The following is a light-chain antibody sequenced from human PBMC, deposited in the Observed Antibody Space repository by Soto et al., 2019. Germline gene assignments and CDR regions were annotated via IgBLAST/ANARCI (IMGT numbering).Light chain of an antibody. J-gene: IGKJ4*01. CDR1: QTVLFSPNNRNY. Sequence: DVVMTQSPDSLAVSLGERATINCKSSQTVLFSPNNRNYLAWYQQKPRQPPKLLIYWASTRESGIPDRFSGSGSGTDFTLTINNLQAEDVAVYYGQQYYTIPLTFGGGTKVEIK. V-gene: IGKV4-1*01. CDR3: QQYYTIPLT. CDR2: WAS.